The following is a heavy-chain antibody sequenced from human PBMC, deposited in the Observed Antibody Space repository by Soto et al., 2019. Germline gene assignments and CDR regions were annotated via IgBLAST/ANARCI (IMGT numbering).Heavy chain of an antibody. CDR3: ARDSGFGELLYYYYGMDV. J-gene: IGHJ6*02. V-gene: IGHV3-30*03. CDR2: ISYDGSNK. D-gene: IGHD3-10*01. CDR1: GFTFSSNG. Sequence: PGGSLRLSCAASGFTFSSNGIHWVRQAPGKGLEWVAVISYDGSNKYYADSVKGRFTISRDNSKNTLYLQMNSLRAEDTAVYYCARDSGFGELLYYYYGMDVWGQGTTVTVSS.